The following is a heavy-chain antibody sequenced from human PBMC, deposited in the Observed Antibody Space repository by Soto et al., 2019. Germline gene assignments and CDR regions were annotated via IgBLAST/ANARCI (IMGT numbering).Heavy chain of an antibody. Sequence: SLKVSSKVSGCTPTELSMHWLRQAPGKENEWMGGFDPEDGETIYAQKFQGRVTMTEDTSTDTAYMELSSLGSEDTAVYYCATHQRGYLYYYDSSGYSSTFDYWGQGTLVTVSS. V-gene: IGHV1-24*01. CDR3: ATHQRGYLYYYDSSGYSSTFDY. D-gene: IGHD3-22*01. CDR2: FDPEDGET. CDR1: GCTPTELS. J-gene: IGHJ4*02.